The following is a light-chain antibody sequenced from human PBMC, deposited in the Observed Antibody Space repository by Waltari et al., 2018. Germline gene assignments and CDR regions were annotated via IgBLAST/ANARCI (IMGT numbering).Light chain of an antibody. J-gene: IGLJ1*01. CDR3: AAWDDSLSVYV. V-gene: IGLV1-47*01. Sequence: QSVLTQPPSASGTPGQRVTIPCSGSSSNIGSKYVYWYQQLPGTAPKLLTYRNNQRPSGVPDRFSGSKSGTSASLAISGLRSEDEADYYCAAWDDSLSVYVFGTGTKVTVL. CDR1: SSNIGSKY. CDR2: RNN.